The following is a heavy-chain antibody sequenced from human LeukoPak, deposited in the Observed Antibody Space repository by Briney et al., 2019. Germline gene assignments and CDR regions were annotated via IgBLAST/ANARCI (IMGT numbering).Heavy chain of an antibody. J-gene: IGHJ5*02. CDR1: GLTFSSYA. CDR3: AKALTVTRVYNCLDP. CDR2: IRASGGST. Sequence: GGSLTLSCAASGLTFSSYAMSWVRHPPGKGREWVLGIRASGGSTYYADSVKGRFTISRDNSKITLYLQINSLRTEHTDVYSCAKALTVTRVYNCLDPWGQGTLVTVSS. V-gene: IGHV3-23*01. D-gene: IGHD4-17*01.